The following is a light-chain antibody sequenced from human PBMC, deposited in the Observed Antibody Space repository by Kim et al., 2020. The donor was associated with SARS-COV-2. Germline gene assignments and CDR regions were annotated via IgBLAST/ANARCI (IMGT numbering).Light chain of an antibody. CDR2: AAS. V-gene: IGKV1-8*01. CDR1: QDISSY. Sequence: AIRITQSPSSLSASTGDRVTITCRASQDISSYLAWYQQRPGKAPKLLIYAASTLQSGVPSRFSGSGSGTEFTLTISCLQSEDFASYYCQQYKSYPRSFGQGTKVDIK. CDR3: QQYKSYPRS. J-gene: IGKJ1*01.